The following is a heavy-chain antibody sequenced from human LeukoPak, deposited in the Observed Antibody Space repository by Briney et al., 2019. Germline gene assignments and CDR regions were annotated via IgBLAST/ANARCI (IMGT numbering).Heavy chain of an antibody. CDR3: ASDREYYYGSGSFDY. Sequence: GGSLRLSCAASGLTFSSYWMSWVRQAPGKGLEWVANIKQDGGEKYYVDSVKGRFTISRDNAKNSLYLQMNSLRAEDTAVYYCASDREYYYGSGSFDYWGQGTLVTVSS. CDR2: IKQDGGEK. V-gene: IGHV3-7*04. D-gene: IGHD3-10*01. J-gene: IGHJ4*02. CDR1: GLTFSSYW.